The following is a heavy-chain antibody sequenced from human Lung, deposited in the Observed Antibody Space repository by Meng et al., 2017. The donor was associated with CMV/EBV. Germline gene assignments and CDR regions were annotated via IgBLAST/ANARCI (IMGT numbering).Heavy chain of an antibody. D-gene: IGHD6-19*01. V-gene: IGHV1-2*06. CDR1: GYTFSGFY. CDR3: AKSSDNGWSS. Sequence: VQLVQSGAEVKRPGASVKIFCQASGYTFSGFYMTWARQAPGHALEWLGRVNPVSDDTHYAQKFVGRLTVTRGATINTAFMELTSLRPDDTAVYYCAKSSDNGWSSWGPGTLVTVSS. CDR2: VNPVSDDT. J-gene: IGHJ4*01.